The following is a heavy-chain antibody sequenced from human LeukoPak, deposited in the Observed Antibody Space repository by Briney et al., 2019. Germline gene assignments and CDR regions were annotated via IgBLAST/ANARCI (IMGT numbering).Heavy chain of an antibody. CDR3: ARHLATSGSYPLGY. D-gene: IGHD3-16*01. Sequence: GGSLRLSCAASGFTLINYAMSWVRQAPGRGLEWVSVICGNAACTYYADSVKGRFIISRDNSKNTMYLYLQMNSLRAEDTAVYYCARHLATSGSYPLGYWGQGTPVTVSS. CDR2: ICGNAACT. J-gene: IGHJ4*02. CDR1: GFTLINYA. V-gene: IGHV3-23*01.